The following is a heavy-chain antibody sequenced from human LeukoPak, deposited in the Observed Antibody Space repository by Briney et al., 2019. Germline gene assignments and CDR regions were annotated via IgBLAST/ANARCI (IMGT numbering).Heavy chain of an antibody. J-gene: IGHJ5*01. CDR1: GYTFTGYY. Sequence: ASVTVSCKASGYTFTGYYIHWVRQAPGQGLEWMGWINPNSGDTHYAQKFQGRVTMTSDTSISSAYMELSRLRSDDTAVYYCARDSPLFTWFDPWGQGTLVTVSS. CDR2: INPNSGDT. CDR3: ARDSPLFTWFDP. V-gene: IGHV1-2*02.